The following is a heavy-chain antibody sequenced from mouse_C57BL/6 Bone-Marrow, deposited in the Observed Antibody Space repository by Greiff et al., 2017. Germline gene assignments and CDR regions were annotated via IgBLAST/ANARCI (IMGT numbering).Heavy chain of an antibody. CDR1: GYTFTSYW. J-gene: IGHJ4*01. Sequence: QVQLQQPGAELVKPGASVKLSCKASGYTFTSYWMHWVKQRPGQGLEWIGMIHPNSGSTNYNEKFKSKATLTVDKSSSTAYMQLSSLTSEDSAVYDCVHDGYPYAMDYWGQGTSVTVSS. CDR3: VHDGYPYAMDY. CDR2: IHPNSGST. V-gene: IGHV1-64*01. D-gene: IGHD2-3*01.